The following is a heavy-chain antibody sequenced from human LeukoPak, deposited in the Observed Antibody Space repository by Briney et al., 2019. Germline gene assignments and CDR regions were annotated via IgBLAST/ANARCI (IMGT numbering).Heavy chain of an antibody. CDR1: GFTFSSYN. CDR3: AKDTRYGGNSGVSSFDY. J-gene: IGHJ4*02. CDR2: INSYSDSI. V-gene: IGHV3-21*01. D-gene: IGHD4-23*01. Sequence: GGSLRLSCAASGFTFSSYNMNWVRQAPGKGLEWVSSINSYSDSIYYADSVKGRFTISRDNAKNSLYLQVNSLRAEDTAVYYCAKDTRYGGNSGVSSFDYWGQGTLVTVSS.